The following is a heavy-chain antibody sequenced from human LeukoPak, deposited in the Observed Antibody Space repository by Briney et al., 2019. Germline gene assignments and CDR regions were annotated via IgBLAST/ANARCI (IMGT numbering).Heavy chain of an antibody. D-gene: IGHD2-15*01. CDR1: GYSISSGYD. V-gene: IGHV4-38-2*02. Sequence: SETLSLTCTVSGYSISSGYDWGWIRQPPGKGLEWIGDINHNGGTNYNPSLKSRVTISVDTSKNQFSLKLSSVTAADTAVYYCARARGGYFDYWGQGTLVTVSS. CDR2: INHNGGT. J-gene: IGHJ4*02. CDR3: ARARGGYFDY.